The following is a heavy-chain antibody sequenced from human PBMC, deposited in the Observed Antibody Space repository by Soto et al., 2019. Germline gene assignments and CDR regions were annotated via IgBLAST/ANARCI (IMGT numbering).Heavy chain of an antibody. CDR1: GYTFTKFH. CDR2: IDPSGGVT. J-gene: IGHJ4*02. V-gene: IGHV1-46*01. D-gene: IGHD3-10*01. CDR3: AKDPMWFGELLSPREDFDY. Sequence: ASVKVSCKASGYTFTKFHIHWVRQAPGQGLEWMGMIDPSGGVTRDAQRFQGRITMTSDTSTSSVYMELRGLTSEDTAVYYCAKDPMWFGELLSPREDFDYWGQGTLVTVSS.